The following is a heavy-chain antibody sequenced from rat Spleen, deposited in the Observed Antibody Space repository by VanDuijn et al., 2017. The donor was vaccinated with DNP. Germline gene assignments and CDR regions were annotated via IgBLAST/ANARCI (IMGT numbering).Heavy chain of an antibody. V-gene: IGHV3-3*01. Sequence: EVQLQESGPGLVKPSQSLSLTCSVTGYSITSSYRWNWIRKFPGNKLEWRGFINSAGSTNYNPTLKSRISITRDTSKNQFFLQVNSVTTEDTATYYCARGGITTAFDYWGQGASVTVSS. J-gene: IGHJ4*01. CDR3: ARGGITTAFDY. CDR1: GYSITSSYR. D-gene: IGHD1-1*01. CDR2: INSAGST.